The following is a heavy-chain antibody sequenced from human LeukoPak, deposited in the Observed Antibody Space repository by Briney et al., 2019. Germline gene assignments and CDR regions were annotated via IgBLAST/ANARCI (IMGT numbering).Heavy chain of an antibody. CDR1: GGSISYYY. V-gene: IGHV4-59*01. CDR3: ARVSCSSTSCPRRDALDV. D-gene: IGHD2-2*01. J-gene: IGHJ3*01. Sequence: PSETLSLTCTVSGGSISYYYWSWIRQPPGKGLERIGYIYYSGSTNYNPSLKSRVTISADTSKNQFSLNLTSVTTADTAVYYCARVSCSSTSCPRRDALDVWGQGTMVTVSS. CDR2: IYYSGST.